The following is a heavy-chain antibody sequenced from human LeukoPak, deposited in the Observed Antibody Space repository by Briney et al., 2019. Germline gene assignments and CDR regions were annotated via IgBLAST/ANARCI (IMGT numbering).Heavy chain of an antibody. CDR3: ARDGRYYGSGSYYTYYYYGMDV. CDR2: IYTSGST. Sequence: SETLSLTCTVSGGSISSYYWSWIRQPAGKGLEWIGRIYTSGSTNYNPSLKSRVTMSVDTSKNQFSLKLSSVTAADMAVYYCARDGRYYGSGSYYTYYYYGMDVWGQGTTVTVPS. J-gene: IGHJ6*02. V-gene: IGHV4-4*07. CDR1: GGSISSYY. D-gene: IGHD3-10*01.